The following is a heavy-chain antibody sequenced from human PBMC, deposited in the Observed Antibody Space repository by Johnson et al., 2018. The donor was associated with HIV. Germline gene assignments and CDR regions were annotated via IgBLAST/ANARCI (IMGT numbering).Heavy chain of an antibody. CDR2: IYSGGST. D-gene: IGHD6-6*01. J-gene: IGHJ3*02. CDR3: AKVHSSSSNGFDI. V-gene: IGHV3-53*01. Sequence: VQLVESGGGLIQPGGSLRLSCAASEFTVSGGYMNWVRQAPGKGLEWVSVIYSGGSTYYADSVKGRFTISRDNSKNTLYLQMNSLRGEDTAVYYCAKVHSSSSNGFDIWGQGTMVTVSS. CDR1: EFTVSGGY.